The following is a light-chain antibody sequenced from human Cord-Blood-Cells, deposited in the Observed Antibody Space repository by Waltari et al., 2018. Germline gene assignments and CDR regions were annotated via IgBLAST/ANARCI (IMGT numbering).Light chain of an antibody. CDR1: SSNIGSNT. CDR2: SNN. J-gene: IGLJ1*01. CDR3: AAWDDSLNGHYV. Sequence: QSVLTQPPSASGTPGQRVTISCSGSSSNIGSNTVNWYQQLPGTAPKLLIYSNNQRPSGVPDRFSGSKSGTSASLAIRGLQSEDEADDYCAAWDDSLNGHYVFGTGTKVTVL. V-gene: IGLV1-44*01.